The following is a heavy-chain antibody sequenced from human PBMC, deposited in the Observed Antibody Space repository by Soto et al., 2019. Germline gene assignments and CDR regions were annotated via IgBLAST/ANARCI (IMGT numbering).Heavy chain of an antibody. D-gene: IGHD2-2*01. J-gene: IGHJ3*02. CDR1: GYTFTSYG. Sequence: GASVKVSCKASGYTFTSYGISWVRQAPGQGLEWMGWISAYNGNTNYAQKLQGRVTMTTDTSTSTAYMELRRLRSDDTAVYYCARDIGSSTDGAIAFDIWGQGTMVTVSS. V-gene: IGHV1-18*01. CDR3: ARDIGSSTDGAIAFDI. CDR2: ISAYNGNT.